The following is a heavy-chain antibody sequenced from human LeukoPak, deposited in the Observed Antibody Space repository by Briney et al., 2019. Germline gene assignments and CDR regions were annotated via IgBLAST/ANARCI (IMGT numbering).Heavy chain of an antibody. D-gene: IGHD1-26*01. J-gene: IGHJ4*02. CDR2: IIPIFGTA. CDR1: GGTFSSYA. Sequence: SVKVSCKASGGTFSSYAISWVRQAPGQGLEWMGGIIPIFGTANYAQKFQGRVTITVDESTSTAYMELSSLRSEDTAVYYCARDRYSELGGSYMNYWGQGTLVTVSS. V-gene: IGHV1-69*13. CDR3: ARDRYSELGGSYMNY.